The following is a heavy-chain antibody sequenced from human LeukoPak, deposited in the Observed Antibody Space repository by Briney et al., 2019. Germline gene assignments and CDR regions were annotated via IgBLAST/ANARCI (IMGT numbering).Heavy chain of an antibody. J-gene: IGHJ5*02. D-gene: IGHD1-26*01. V-gene: IGHV5-51*01. CDR3: ATRPYAGSPNWYDP. CDR2: INFGDSET. Sequence: SGESLKISCKASGHSFTNHWIGWVRQMPGIGLEWVGIINFGDSETLYSPSFQGQVTISLDKSISTTYLQWRSLKASDTATYYCATRPYAGSPNWYDPWGQGTLVTVSS. CDR1: GHSFTNHW.